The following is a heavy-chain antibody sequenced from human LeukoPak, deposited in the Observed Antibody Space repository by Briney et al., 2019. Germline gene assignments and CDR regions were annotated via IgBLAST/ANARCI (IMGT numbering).Heavy chain of an antibody. CDR2: ISNSGEIT. Sequence: GGSLRLSCEVSGVTFSDYGMSWVRRTAGKGLEWVSGISNSGEITFYADSVKGRFTISRDNAKNSLHLQMNSLRAEDTAIYYCARDGIAGDFDYWGQGTLVTVSS. V-gene: IGHV3-23*01. CDR1: GVTFSDYG. CDR3: ARDGIAGDFDY. J-gene: IGHJ4*02. D-gene: IGHD6-13*01.